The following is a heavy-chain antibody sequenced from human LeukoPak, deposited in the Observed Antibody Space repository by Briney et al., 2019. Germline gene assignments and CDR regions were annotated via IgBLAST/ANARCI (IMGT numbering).Heavy chain of an antibody. Sequence: ASETLSLTCTVSGGSIRSYYWSWIRQPPGKGLEWIGYIYYSGSTNYNPSLKSRVTISVDTSKNQSSLKLNSVTDTDTAMYYCARTEYDYNNYAYYYGMDVWGQGTTVTVSS. CDR3: ARTEYDYNNYAYYYGMDV. J-gene: IGHJ6*02. CDR1: GGSIRSYY. V-gene: IGHV4-59*08. CDR2: IYYSGST. D-gene: IGHD4-11*01.